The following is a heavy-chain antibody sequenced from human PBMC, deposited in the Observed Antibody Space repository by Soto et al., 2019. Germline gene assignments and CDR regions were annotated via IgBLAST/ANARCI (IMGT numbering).Heavy chain of an antibody. CDR3: ARPLYGYGPLFDY. V-gene: IGHV4-59*01. Sequence: PSETLSLTCTVSGGSISSYYWSWIRQPPGKGLEWIGYIYYSGSTNYNPSLKSRVTISVDTSKNQFSLKLSSVTAADTAGFYCARPLYGYGPLFDYWGQGPLVPVSS. J-gene: IGHJ4*02. CDR2: IYYSGST. CDR1: GGSISSYY. D-gene: IGHD5-18*01.